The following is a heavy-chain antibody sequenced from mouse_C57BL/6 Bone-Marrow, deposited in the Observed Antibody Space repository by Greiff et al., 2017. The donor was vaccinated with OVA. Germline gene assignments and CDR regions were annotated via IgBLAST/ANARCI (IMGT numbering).Heavy chain of an antibody. CDR3: AKKNYCSSYWYFDV. Sequence: QVQLKESGPGLVQPSQSLSITCTVSGFSLTSYGVHWVRQSPGKGLEWLGVIWRGGSTDYNAAFMSRLSITKDNSKSQVFFKMNSLQADDTAIYYCAKKNYCSSYWYFDVWGTGTTVTVSS. D-gene: IGHD1-1*01. CDR1: GFSLTSYG. V-gene: IGHV2-5*01. J-gene: IGHJ1*03. CDR2: IWRGGST.